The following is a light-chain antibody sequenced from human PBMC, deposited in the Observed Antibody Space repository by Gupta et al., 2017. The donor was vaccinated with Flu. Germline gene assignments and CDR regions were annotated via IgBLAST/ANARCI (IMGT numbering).Light chain of an antibody. J-gene: IGLJ2*01. Sequence: QTALTQPASVSGSPGQSITISCTGSSSDVGTYNYVSWYQQPPGKVPKLLIYEVSNRPSGVSDRFSASKSGNTASLTISGLQAEDEADYYCSSYTSSSTRLFGGGTKVTVL. CDR2: EVS. V-gene: IGLV2-14*01. CDR1: SSDVGTYNY. CDR3: SSYTSSSTRL.